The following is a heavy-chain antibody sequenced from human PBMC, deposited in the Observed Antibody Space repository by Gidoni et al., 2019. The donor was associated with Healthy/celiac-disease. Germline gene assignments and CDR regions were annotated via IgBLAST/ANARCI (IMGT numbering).Heavy chain of an antibody. CDR1: GGSISSSSYY. J-gene: IGHJ4*02. V-gene: IGHV4-39*01. D-gene: IGHD4-4*01. CDR3: ARSFYSNYDLYYFDY. CDR2: IYYSGST. Sequence: QLQLQESGPGLVKPSETLSLTCTVSGGSISSSSYYWGWIRQPPGKGLEWIGSIYYSGSTYYNPSRKSRVTISVDTSKNLFSLKLSSVTAADTAVYYCARSFYSNYDLYYFDYWGQGTLVTVSS.